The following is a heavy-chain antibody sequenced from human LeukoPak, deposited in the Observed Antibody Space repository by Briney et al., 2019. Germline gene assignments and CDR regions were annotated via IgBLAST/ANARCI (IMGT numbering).Heavy chain of an antibody. V-gene: IGHV5-51*01. CDR2: IYPGDSDT. Sequence: GESLKISCKASGYNFSSYWIGWVRQMPGKGLEWVGNIYPGDSDTRYSPSFQGQVTISADKSISTAYLQWSSLKASDTAMYYCASSLSYDSSGGDYWGQGTLVTVSS. CDR1: GYNFSSYW. J-gene: IGHJ4*02. D-gene: IGHD3-22*01. CDR3: ASSLSYDSSGGDY.